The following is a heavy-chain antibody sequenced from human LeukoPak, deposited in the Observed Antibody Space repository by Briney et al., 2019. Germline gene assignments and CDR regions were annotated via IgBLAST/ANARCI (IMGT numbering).Heavy chain of an antibody. CDR3: AKGRWGDS. CDR2: ISGSDGSA. J-gene: IGHJ4*02. CDR1: GFTFSSYA. Sequence: GGSLRLSCAASGFTFSSYAMSWVRQAPGKGLEWVSAISGSDGSAYYADSVKGRFTISRDDSKDMLYLQMNSLRVEDTAVYYCAKGRWGDSWGQGTLVTVSS. D-gene: IGHD3-16*01. V-gene: IGHV3-23*01.